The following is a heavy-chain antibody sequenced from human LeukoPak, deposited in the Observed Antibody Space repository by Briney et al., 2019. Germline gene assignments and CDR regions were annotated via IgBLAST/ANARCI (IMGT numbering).Heavy chain of an antibody. CDR3: VRKSGVATMAYAFDI. D-gene: IGHD5-12*01. CDR1: GYSTTNNNL. Sequence: PSETLSLTCAVSGYSTTNNNLWGWIRQPPGKGLEWIGYIYYSGGTHYNPSLKSRVTMSVDTSKNQFALKMNSVTAVDTALYYCVRKSGVATMAYAFDIWGQGTKVTVSS. J-gene: IGHJ3*02. V-gene: IGHV4-28*01. CDR2: IYYSGGT.